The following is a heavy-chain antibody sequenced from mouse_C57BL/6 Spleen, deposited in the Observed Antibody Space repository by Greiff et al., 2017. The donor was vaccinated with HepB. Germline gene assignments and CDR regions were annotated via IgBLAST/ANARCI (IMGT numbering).Heavy chain of an antibody. J-gene: IGHJ1*03. V-gene: IGHV1-80*01. CDR1: GYAFSSYW. CDR2: IYPGDGDT. Sequence: VKLMESGAELVKPGASVKISCKASGYAFSSYWMNWVKQRPGKGLEWIGQIYPGDGDTNYNGTFKGKATLTADKSSRTAYMQRSSLTSEDSAVYYCARHYYGSSHWYFDVWGTGTTVTVSS. D-gene: IGHD1-1*01. CDR3: ARHYYGSSHWYFDV.